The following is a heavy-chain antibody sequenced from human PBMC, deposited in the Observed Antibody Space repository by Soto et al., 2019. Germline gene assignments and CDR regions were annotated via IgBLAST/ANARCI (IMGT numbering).Heavy chain of an antibody. CDR3: ARDLDYSNYSGVRYYYYGMDV. CDR1: GYTFTGYY. CDR2: INPNSGGT. V-gene: IGHV1-2*02. Sequence: ASVKVSCKASGYTFTGYYMHWVRQAPGQGLEWMGWINPNSGGTNYAQKFQGRVTMTRDTSISTAYMELSRLRSDDTAVYYCARDLDYSNYSGVRYYYYGMDVWAQGTTVTVSS. J-gene: IGHJ6*02. D-gene: IGHD4-4*01.